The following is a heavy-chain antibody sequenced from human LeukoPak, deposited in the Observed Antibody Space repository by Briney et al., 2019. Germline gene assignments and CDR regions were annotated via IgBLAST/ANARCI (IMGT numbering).Heavy chain of an antibody. CDR3: ARDPLRRFDY. CDR2: ISYDGSNK. D-gene: IGHD3-16*01. J-gene: IGHJ4*02. CDR1: GVIFNNFA. Sequence: GGSLRLSCAASGVIFNNFAFHWVRQAPGKGLEWVAAISYDGSNKYYADSVRGRLTISRDNSKNTLYLQMNSLRAEDTAVYYCARDPLRRFDYWGQGTLVTVSS. V-gene: IGHV3-30-3*01.